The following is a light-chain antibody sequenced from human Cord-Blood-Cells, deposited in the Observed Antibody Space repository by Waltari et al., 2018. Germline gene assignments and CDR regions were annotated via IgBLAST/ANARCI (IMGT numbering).Light chain of an antibody. V-gene: IGLV2-14*01. CDR1: SSDVGGYNY. J-gene: IGLJ2*01. CDR3: SSYTSSSTVV. CDR2: DVS. Sequence: QSALTQPASVSGSPGQSITISCTGTSSDVGGYNYVSWDQQHPGKAPKLMIYDVSNRPPGVSNRFAGSKAGNTASRPISGLQAEDEADYYCSSYTSSSTVVFGVGTKLTVL.